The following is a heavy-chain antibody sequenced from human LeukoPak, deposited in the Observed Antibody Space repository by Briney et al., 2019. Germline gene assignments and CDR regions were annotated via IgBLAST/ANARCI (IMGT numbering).Heavy chain of an antibody. CDR3: ARGYYPPRWYFDL. CDR1: GGSFSSYS. J-gene: IGHJ2*01. V-gene: IGHV4-34*01. Sequence: SETLSLTRALYGGSFSSYSWSWTWIRQTPEKGLEWIGEIIEKGNANYNPSLKSRVTIDLDTSKKQFSLKLTSMTAADTAMYYCARGYYPPRWYFDLWGRGTLVTVSS. CDR2: IIEKGNA. D-gene: IGHD3-10*01.